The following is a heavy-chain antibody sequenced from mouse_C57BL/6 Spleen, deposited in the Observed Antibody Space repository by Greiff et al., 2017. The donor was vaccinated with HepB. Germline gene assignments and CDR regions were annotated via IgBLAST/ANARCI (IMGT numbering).Heavy chain of an antibody. J-gene: IGHJ1*03. Sequence: VQLQQSGAELVRPGASVKLSCKASGYTFTDYYINWVKQRPGQGLEWIARIYPGSGNTYYNEKFKGKATLTAEKSSSTAYMQLSSLTSEDSAVYFCARSRVYDPRGYFDVWGTGTTVTVSS. V-gene: IGHV1-76*01. CDR3: ARSRVYDPRGYFDV. CDR1: GYTFTDYY. D-gene: IGHD3-3*01. CDR2: IYPGSGNT.